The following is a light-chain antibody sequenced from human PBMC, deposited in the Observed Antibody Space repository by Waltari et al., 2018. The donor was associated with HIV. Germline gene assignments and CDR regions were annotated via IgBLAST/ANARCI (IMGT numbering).Light chain of an antibody. V-gene: IGLV8-61*01. CDR3: ALYTGSGILWV. J-gene: IGLJ3*02. Sequence: TEVTQQSSFAVAPGGKSTLTFGSSSSSACPSYCRSWYQQTRGQAAPTFIYNTNTRTSAVTDRCFGCTRANKAALLITGAEADDEEDYYCALYTGSGILWVFGGGTKLTVL. CDR2: NTN. CDR1: SSSACPSYC.